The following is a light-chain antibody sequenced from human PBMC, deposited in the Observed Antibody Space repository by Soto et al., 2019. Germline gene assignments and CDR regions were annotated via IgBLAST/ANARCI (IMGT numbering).Light chain of an antibody. J-gene: IGKJ5*01. CDR3: QQYIRRPLS. CDR1: QSVDSSS. Sequence: EIVLTQSPGTVSLSPGERVTLSCRASQSVDSSSLGWYQQKPAQAPRLLIYGASNRATGIPDRFSGSGSGTDFTLTISGLQAEDFAVYFCQQYIRRPLSFGQGTRLEIK. CDR2: GAS. V-gene: IGKV3-20*01.